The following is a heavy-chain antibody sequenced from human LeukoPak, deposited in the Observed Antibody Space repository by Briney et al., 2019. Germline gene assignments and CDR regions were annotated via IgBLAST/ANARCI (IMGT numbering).Heavy chain of an antibody. CDR2: TYFRSKWYH. J-gene: IGHJ4*02. CDR1: GDSFLSNSAT. CDR3: TRGQGKLDY. Sequence: SQTLSLTCAISGDSFLSNSATWHWLRQSPSRGLEWLGRTYFRSKWYHDYALSVKSRITIKPDTFKNQFSLQLNSVTPEDTAVYYCTRGQGKLDYWGQGTLVTVSS. V-gene: IGHV6-1*01.